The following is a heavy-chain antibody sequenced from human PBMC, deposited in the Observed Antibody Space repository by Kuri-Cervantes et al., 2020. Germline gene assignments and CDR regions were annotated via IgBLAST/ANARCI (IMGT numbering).Heavy chain of an antibody. CDR2: ISGSGGST. Sequence: GESLKISCAASGVSFSDYYMNWIRQAPGKGLEWVSAISGSGGSTYYADSVKGRFTISRDNSKNTLYLQMNSLRAEDTAVYYCAKEDAYYDFWSGYYPYYYYGMDVWGQGTTVTVSS. CDR1: GVSFSDYY. CDR3: AKEDAYYDFWSGYYPYYYYGMDV. D-gene: IGHD3-3*01. J-gene: IGHJ6*02. V-gene: IGHV3-23*01.